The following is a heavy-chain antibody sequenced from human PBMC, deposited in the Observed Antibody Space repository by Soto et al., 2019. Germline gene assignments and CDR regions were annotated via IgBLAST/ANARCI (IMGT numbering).Heavy chain of an antibody. J-gene: IGHJ4*02. Sequence: QVQLVQSGAEVKKPGSSVKVSCKASGGTFSSYTISWVRQAPGQGLEWMGRIIPILGIANYAQKFQGRVTNSAHQPPSTAYMELSRLRSEDTAVYYCARGSYGVKPFDYWGQGTLVTVSS. CDR1: GGTFSSYT. V-gene: IGHV1-69*02. D-gene: IGHD2-8*01. CDR3: ARGSYGVKPFDY. CDR2: IIPILGIA.